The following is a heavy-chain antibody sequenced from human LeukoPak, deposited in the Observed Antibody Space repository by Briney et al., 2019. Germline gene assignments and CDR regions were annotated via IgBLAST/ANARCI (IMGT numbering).Heavy chain of an antibody. V-gene: IGHV1-2*02. J-gene: IGHJ4*02. CDR2: INPNSGGT. CDR1: GYTFTDYY. D-gene: IGHD2-2*01. Sequence: ASVKVSCKASGYTFTDYYIHWVRQAPGQGLEWMAWINPNSGGTYYAQKFHDRITLTRDTSISTAYMELSRLRSDDTAIYYCARANALYCSSTSCLFDYWGQGTLVTVSS. CDR3: ARANALYCSSTSCLFDY.